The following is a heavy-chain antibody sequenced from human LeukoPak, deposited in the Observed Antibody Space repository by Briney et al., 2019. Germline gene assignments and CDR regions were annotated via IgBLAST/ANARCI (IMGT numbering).Heavy chain of an antibody. Sequence: SETLSLTCGVSGGSVSSTNWWTWIRQPPGKGLEWIGEVHLDGRTNFNPSLKSRLTMSVDLSENHVSLRLTSVTAADTAVYYCAREGGFYRPLDYSGQGPLVTVSS. V-gene: IGHV4-4*02. D-gene: IGHD6-25*01. J-gene: IGHJ4*02. CDR3: AREGGFYRPLDY. CDR2: VHLDGRT. CDR1: GGSVSSTNW.